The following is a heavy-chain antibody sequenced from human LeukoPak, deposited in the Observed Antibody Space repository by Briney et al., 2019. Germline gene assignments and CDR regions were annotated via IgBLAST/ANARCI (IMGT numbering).Heavy chain of an antibody. CDR1: GFTFSSYA. CDR3: AKYPLSPSWQNFDY. V-gene: IGHV3-23*01. CDR2: ISGGGGST. J-gene: IGHJ4*02. Sequence: PGGSLRLSCAASGFTFSSYAMSWVRQAPGKGLEWVSAISGGGGSTYYADSVKGRFTISRDNSKNTLYLQMNSLRAEDTAVYYCAKYPLSPSWQNFDYWGQGTMVTVSS. D-gene: IGHD5-12*01.